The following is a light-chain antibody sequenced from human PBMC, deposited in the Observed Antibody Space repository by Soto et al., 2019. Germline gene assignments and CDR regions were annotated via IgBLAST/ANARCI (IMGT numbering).Light chain of an antibody. J-gene: IGLJ1*01. CDR2: EVS. Sequence: QSVLTQPPSASGSPGQSVTISCTGTSSDVGGYYYVSWYQQHPGKAPKLMIYEVSKRPSGVPDRSSGSKSGNTASLTVSGLQAEDEADYYCSSYAGSNNPGVFGTGTKVTVL. CDR3: SSYAGSNNPGV. V-gene: IGLV2-8*01. CDR1: SSDVGGYYY.